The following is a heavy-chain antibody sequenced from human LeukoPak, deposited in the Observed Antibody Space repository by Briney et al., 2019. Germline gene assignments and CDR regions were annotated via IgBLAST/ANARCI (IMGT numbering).Heavy chain of an antibody. D-gene: IGHD6-13*01. CDR3: ARTYSSSWHDYGMDV. CDR1: GGSISNYY. Sequence: SETLSLTCTVSGGSISNYYWSWIRQPPGKGLEWIGYIYYSGTTNYNPSLKSRVTISVDTSKNQFSLKLSSVTAADTAVYYCARTYSSSWHDYGMDVWGQGTTVTVSS. J-gene: IGHJ6*02. CDR2: IYYSGTT. V-gene: IGHV4-59*12.